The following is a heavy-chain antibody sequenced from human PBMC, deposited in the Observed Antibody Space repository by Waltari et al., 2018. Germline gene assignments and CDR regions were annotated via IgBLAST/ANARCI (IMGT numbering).Heavy chain of an antibody. V-gene: IGHV4-38-2*01. J-gene: IGHJ4*02. CDR1: GYSISSGYY. Sequence: QVQLQESGPGLVKPSETLSLTCAVSGYSISSGYYWGWIRQPPGKGLEWIGSIYHSGSTYYNPSLKSRVTISVDTSKNQFSLKLSSVTAADTAVYYCARQVDSSGYFYYFDYWGQGTLVTVSS. D-gene: IGHD3-22*01. CDR2: IYHSGST. CDR3: ARQVDSSGYFYYFDY.